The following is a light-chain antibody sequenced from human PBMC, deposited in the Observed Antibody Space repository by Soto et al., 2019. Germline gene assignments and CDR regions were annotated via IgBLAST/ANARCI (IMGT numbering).Light chain of an antibody. Sequence: QSALTQPASVSGSPGQSITISCTGTSGDIGSYNRVSWYQQHPGKAPKLIIYEVTDRPSGVSNRFSGSKSGNTASLTISGLQAEDEAEYYCSSYTIFYTWACVFGSGTKVTVL. CDR1: SGDIGSYNR. V-gene: IGLV2-14*01. J-gene: IGLJ1*01. CDR2: EVT. CDR3: SSYTIFYTWACV.